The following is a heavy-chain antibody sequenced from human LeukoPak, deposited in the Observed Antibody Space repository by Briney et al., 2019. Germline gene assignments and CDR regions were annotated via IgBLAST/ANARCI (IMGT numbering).Heavy chain of an antibody. J-gene: IGHJ4*02. V-gene: IGHV1-69*06. CDR2: IIPIFGTA. D-gene: IGHD1-26*01. Sequence: GASVKVSCKASGGTFSSYAISWVRQAPGQGLEWMGGIIPIFGTANYAQKFQGRVTITADKSTSTAYMGLSSLRSEDTAVYYCAISIVGATSIHDYWGQGTWSPSPQ. CDR3: AISIVGATSIHDY. CDR1: GGTFSSYA.